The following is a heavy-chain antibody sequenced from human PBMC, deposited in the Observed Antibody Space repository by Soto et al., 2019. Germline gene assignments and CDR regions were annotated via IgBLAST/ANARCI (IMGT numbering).Heavy chain of an antibody. CDR3: AKHVTDSGTRGYDS. D-gene: IGHD1-1*01. CDR2: VSQRGGT. J-gene: IGHJ5*02. Sequence: QVQLQESGPGLVSPSWTLSLTCAVSGGPITYWLSWVRQSPGKGLEWIGEVSQRGGTNYIPSLKSRVTISIDNSRNQIFLHLTSVTAADTAVYFCAKHVTDSGTRGYDSWGQGILVTVSS. CDR1: GGPITYW. V-gene: IGHV4-4*02.